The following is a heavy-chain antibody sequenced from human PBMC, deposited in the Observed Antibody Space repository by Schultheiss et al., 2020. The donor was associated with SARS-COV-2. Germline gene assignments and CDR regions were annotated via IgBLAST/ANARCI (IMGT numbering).Heavy chain of an antibody. V-gene: IGHV4-31*03. CDR1: GGSISSGGYY. J-gene: IGHJ2*01. CDR3: ARGIGDYGSEYFDL. Sequence: SETLSLTCTVSGGSISSGGYYWSWIRQHPGKGLEWIGYIYYGGFIHYNPSLKSRVNLSVDTSKNQFSLNLSSVTAADTAVYYCARGIGDYGSEYFDLWGRGTLVTVSS. CDR2: IYYGGFI. D-gene: IGHD4-17*01.